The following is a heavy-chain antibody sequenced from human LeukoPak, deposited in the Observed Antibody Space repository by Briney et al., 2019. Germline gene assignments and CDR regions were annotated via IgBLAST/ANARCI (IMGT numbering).Heavy chain of an antibody. CDR3: ARRDTSAAFDI. Sequence: SETLSLTCTVSGYSISSGYFWGWIRQPPGKGLEWVGNVFHSGSPYYNPSLKGRVTISVDTSKSQFSLKLSSVTAADTAVYYCARRDTSAAFDIWGQGTVVTVSS. J-gene: IGHJ3*02. V-gene: IGHV4-38-2*02. CDR1: GYSISSGYF. CDR2: VFHSGSP. D-gene: IGHD1-26*01.